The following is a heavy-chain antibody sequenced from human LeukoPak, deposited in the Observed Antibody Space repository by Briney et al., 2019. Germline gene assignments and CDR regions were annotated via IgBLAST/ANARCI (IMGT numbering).Heavy chain of an antibody. CDR2: ISSSSSTI. Sequence: GGSLRLSCAASGFTFSAYGMNWVRQAPGKGLEWVSYISSSSSTIYYADSVKGRFTISRDNAKNSLYLQMNSLRAEDTAVYYCARESPYYDFWSGYLSSVFDYWGQGTLVTVSS. CDR1: GFTFSAYG. CDR3: ARESPYYDFWSGYLSSVFDY. V-gene: IGHV3-48*01. J-gene: IGHJ4*02. D-gene: IGHD3-3*01.